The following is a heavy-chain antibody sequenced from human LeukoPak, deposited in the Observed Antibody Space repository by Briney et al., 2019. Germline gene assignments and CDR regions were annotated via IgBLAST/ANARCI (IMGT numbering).Heavy chain of an antibody. Sequence: PSGTLSLTCAVSGGSIGSSNWWSWVRQPPGKGLEWIGEIYHSGSTNYNPSLKSRVTISVDKSKNQFSLKLSSVTAADTAVYYCARYNPFIGSGWSNDYWGQGTLVTVSS. CDR1: GGSIGSSNW. V-gene: IGHV4-4*02. D-gene: IGHD6-19*01. CDR3: ARYNPFIGSGWSNDY. J-gene: IGHJ4*02. CDR2: IYHSGST.